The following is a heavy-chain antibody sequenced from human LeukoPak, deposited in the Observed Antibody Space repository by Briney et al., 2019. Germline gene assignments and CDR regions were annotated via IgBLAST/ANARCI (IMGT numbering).Heavy chain of an antibody. Sequence: PSETLSLTCTVSGGSISSSSYYWGWIRQPPGKGLEWIGSIYYSGSTYYNPSLKSRVTISVDTSKNQFSLKLSSVTAADTAVYYCARVSRSEAETEVGATFDYWGQGTLVTVSS. J-gene: IGHJ4*02. CDR3: ARVSRSEAETEVGATFDY. V-gene: IGHV4-39*07. CDR1: GGSISSSSYY. CDR2: IYYSGST. D-gene: IGHD1-26*01.